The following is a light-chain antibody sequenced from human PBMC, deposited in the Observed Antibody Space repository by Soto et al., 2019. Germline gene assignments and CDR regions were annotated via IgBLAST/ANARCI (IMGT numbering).Light chain of an antibody. CDR1: SSDLGGYNY. V-gene: IGLV2-14*01. CDR3: SSYTTTSTLV. Sequence: QSALTQPASVSGSPGQSITFSCTGTSSDLGGYNYVSWYQQHPGKAPKLVIYDVSNRPSGVSNRFSGSKSGNTASLTISGLQADDEADYYCSSYTTTSTLVFDGGTKLTVL. J-gene: IGLJ2*01. CDR2: DVS.